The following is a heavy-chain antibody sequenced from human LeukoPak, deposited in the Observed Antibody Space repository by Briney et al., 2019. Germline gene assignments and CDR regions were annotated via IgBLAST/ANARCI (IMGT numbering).Heavy chain of an antibody. CDR2: INSDGSST. J-gene: IGHJ5*02. D-gene: IGHD3-22*01. Sequence: PGGSLRLSCAASGFTFSSYWMHWVRQAPGKGLVWVSRINSDGSSTSYADSVKGRFTISRDSAKNTLYLQMNSLRAEDTAVYYCASFVYYYDSSGYYPNWFDPWGQGTLVTVSS. CDR3: ASFVYYYDSSGYYPNWFDP. V-gene: IGHV3-74*01. CDR1: GFTFSSYW.